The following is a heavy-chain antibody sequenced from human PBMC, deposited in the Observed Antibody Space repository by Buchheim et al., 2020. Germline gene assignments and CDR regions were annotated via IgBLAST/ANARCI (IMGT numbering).Heavy chain of an antibody. D-gene: IGHD3-22*01. Sequence: QVQLVQSGAEVKKPGASVKVSCKASGYTFTGYYMHWVRQAPGQGLEWMGWINPNSGGPNYAQKFQGWVTMTRDTSISTAFMELSRLRSDDTAVYYCARSYYYDSSGYSRDWFDPWGQGTL. CDR3: ARSYYYDSSGYSRDWFDP. V-gene: IGHV1-2*04. CDR2: INPNSGGP. CDR1: GYTFTGYY. J-gene: IGHJ5*02.